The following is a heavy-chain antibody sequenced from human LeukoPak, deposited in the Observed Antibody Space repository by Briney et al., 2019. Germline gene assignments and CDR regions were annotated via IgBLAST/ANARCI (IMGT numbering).Heavy chain of an antibody. J-gene: IGHJ4*02. CDR1: GFTFSNAW. V-gene: IGHV3-15*01. CDR3: TTDVVVRDIDH. Sequence: GGSLRLSCAASGFTFSNAWMNWVRQAPGKGLEWVGRIKSKSDGGTTDYAAPVNGRFTISRDDSKDTLYLQMNSLKTEDTAVYYCTTDVVVRDIDHWGQGTLVTVSS. D-gene: IGHD3-22*01. CDR2: IKSKSDGGTT.